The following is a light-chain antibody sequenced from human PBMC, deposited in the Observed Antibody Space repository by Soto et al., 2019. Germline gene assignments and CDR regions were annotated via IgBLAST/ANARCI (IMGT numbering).Light chain of an antibody. J-gene: IGLJ2*01. CDR2: SNH. Sequence: QSVMTQPPSASGTPGQRVTMSCSGNTSNIGTNTVHWYQHLPGTAPKLLIYSNHQRPSGVPDRFSGSKSGTSASLAISGLQSGDEGVYYCASWDDRLRGPVFGGGTKVTVL. CDR3: ASWDDRLRGPV. CDR1: TSNIGTNT. V-gene: IGLV1-44*01.